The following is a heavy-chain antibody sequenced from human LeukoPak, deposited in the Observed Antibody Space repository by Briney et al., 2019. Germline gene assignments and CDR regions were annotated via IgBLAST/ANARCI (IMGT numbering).Heavy chain of an antibody. Sequence: SETLSLTCTVSGGSISTGNYYWSWIRQPAGKGLEWIGRVDHSGSTYYNPSLKSRVTISVDRSKNKFSLKLSSVTAADTAVYYCAILHLGAFDIWGQGTMVTVSS. CDR2: VDHSGST. CDR3: AILHLGAFDI. CDR1: GGSISTGNYY. V-gene: IGHV4-39*07. J-gene: IGHJ3*02. D-gene: IGHD2/OR15-2a*01.